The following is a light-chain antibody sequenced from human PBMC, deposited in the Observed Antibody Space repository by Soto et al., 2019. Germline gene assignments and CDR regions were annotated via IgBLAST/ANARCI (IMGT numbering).Light chain of an antibody. V-gene: IGLV2-14*03. CDR2: AVS. Sequence: QSVLTQPASVSGSPGQSITISCTGTSSDVGNYDYVSWYQQYPGKAPKLMIYAVSRRPSGVSNRFSGSKSGNTASLTISGLHAEDEADYYCTSYTPSSTYVFGTGTKVTVL. CDR1: SSDVGNYDY. J-gene: IGLJ1*01. CDR3: TSYTPSSTYV.